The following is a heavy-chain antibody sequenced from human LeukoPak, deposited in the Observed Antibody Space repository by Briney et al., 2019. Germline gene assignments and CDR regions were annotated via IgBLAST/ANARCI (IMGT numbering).Heavy chain of an antibody. CDR1: GASVSSGSYY. CDR2: IYYSGST. Sequence: KPSETLSLTCTVSGASVSSGSYYWSWIRQPPGKGLGWIGYIYYSGSTNYNPSLKSRVTISVDTSKNQFSLKLSSVTAADTAVYYCARGSRGYSYGWGQGTLVTVSS. V-gene: IGHV4-61*01. D-gene: IGHD5-18*01. CDR3: ARGSRGYSYG. J-gene: IGHJ4*02.